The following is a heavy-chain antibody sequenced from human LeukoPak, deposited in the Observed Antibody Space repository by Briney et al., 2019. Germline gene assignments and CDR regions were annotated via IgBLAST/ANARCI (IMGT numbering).Heavy chain of an antibody. D-gene: IGHD6-19*01. J-gene: IGHJ4*02. CDR3: ARGGTAVSGWYKTVYYFDY. CDR2: INHSGST. CDR1: GGSFSGYY. Sequence: PSETLSLTCAVYGGSFSGYYWSWIRQPPGKGLEWIGEINHSGSTNYNPSLKSRVTISVDTSKNQFSLKLSSVTAADTAVYYCARGGTAVSGWYKTVYYFDYWGQGTLVTVSS. V-gene: IGHV4-34*01.